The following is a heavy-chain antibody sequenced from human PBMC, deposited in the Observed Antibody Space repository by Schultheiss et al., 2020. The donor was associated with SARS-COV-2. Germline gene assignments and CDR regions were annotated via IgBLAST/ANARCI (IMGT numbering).Heavy chain of an antibody. D-gene: IGHD3-22*01. Sequence: GESLKISCAASGFTFSSYWMHWVRQAPGKGLEWVAVISYDGSNKYYADSVKGRFTISRDNSKNTLYLQMNSLRAEDTAVYYCARDFFDSSGYYLDYWGQGTLVTVSS. CDR1: GFTFSSYW. J-gene: IGHJ4*02. CDR2: ISYDGSNK. CDR3: ARDFFDSSGYYLDY. V-gene: IGHV3-30*03.